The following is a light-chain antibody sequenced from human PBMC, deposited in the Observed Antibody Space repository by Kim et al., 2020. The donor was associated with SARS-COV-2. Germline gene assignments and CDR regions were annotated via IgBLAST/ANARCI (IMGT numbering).Light chain of an antibody. V-gene: IGKV1-16*01. CDR3: QQCHSYPRT. CDR2: AAS. J-gene: IGKJ4*01. Sequence: ASVGDRVTIPCRASQDIRNYLAWFQQIPGKAPKSLIYAASNLQSGVPSRFSASGSGTDFTLTISSLQPEDFATYYCQQCHSYPRTFGGGTKVDIK. CDR1: QDIRNY.